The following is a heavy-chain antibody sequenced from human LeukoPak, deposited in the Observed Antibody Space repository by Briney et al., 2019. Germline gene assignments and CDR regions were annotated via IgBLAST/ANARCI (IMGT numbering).Heavy chain of an antibody. CDR2: INPRSGGT. CDR3: ARDRGITVAGTGGD. V-gene: IGHV1-2*02. D-gene: IGHD6-19*01. J-gene: IGHJ4*02. Sequence: GASVKVSCKASGYTFTGYYMHWVRQAPGQGLEWMGWINPRSGGTNYAQKFQGRVTMTRDTSISTAYMELSRLRYDDTAVYYCARDRGITVAGTGGDWGQGTLVTVSS. CDR1: GYTFTGYY.